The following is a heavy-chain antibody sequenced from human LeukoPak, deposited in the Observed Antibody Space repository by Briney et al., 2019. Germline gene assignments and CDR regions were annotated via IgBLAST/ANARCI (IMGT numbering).Heavy chain of an antibody. Sequence: SETLSLTCTVSGGSISSYYWSWIRQPAGKGLEWMGRIYTSGSTNYNPSLKSRVTMSVDTSKNQFSLKLSSVTAADTAVYYCARVGRSSRKYAFDIWGQGTMVTVSS. CDR3: ARVGRSSRKYAFDI. D-gene: IGHD6-13*01. CDR2: IYTSGST. V-gene: IGHV4-4*07. J-gene: IGHJ3*02. CDR1: GGSISSYY.